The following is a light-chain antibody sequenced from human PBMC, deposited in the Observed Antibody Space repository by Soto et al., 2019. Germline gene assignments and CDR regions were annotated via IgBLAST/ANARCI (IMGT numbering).Light chain of an antibody. CDR2: DAS. V-gene: IGKV3-11*01. J-gene: IGKJ2*02. CDR3: QQRSNWPRT. Sequence: EIVLTQSAATLSLSTGERATLSCSASQNVSSYFAWYQQKPGQAPRLLIYDASNRATGIPARFSGSGSGTDFTLTIISLEPEDFAVYYFQQRSNWPRTFCQGTKVDIK. CDR1: QNVSSY.